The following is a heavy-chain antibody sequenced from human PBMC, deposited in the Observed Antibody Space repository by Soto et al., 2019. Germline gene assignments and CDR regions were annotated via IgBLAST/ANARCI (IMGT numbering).Heavy chain of an antibody. V-gene: IGHV3-23*01. Sequence: GSLRLTFSASGFIASNYSMGWVRQAPGKGLDWVSGFSGSGGATFYADSVKGRFTISRDSSKNTIYLQMDRLRADDTAVYYCAKAVGDDWGRGTLVTVSS. CDR3: AKAVGDD. CDR1: GFIASNYS. J-gene: IGHJ4*02. D-gene: IGHD1-26*01. CDR2: FSGSGGAT.